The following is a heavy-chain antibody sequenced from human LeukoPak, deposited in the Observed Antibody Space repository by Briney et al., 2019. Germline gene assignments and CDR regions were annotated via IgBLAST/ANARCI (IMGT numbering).Heavy chain of an antibody. CDR2: INPTGGST. CDR1: GFTFTSSA. Sequence: ASVKVSCKASGFTFTSSAMHWVRQAPGQGLEWMGLINPTGGSTGYAQKFQGRVTMTRDMSTSTDYMELSSLRSEDTAIYYCARDNSVGDNAWWFDPCGQGTLVTVSS. CDR3: ARDNSVGDNAWWFDP. D-gene: IGHD1-26*01. J-gene: IGHJ5*02. V-gene: IGHV1-46*01.